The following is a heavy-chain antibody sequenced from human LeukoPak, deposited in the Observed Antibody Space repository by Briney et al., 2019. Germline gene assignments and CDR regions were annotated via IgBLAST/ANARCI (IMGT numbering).Heavy chain of an antibody. D-gene: IGHD3-10*01. CDR2: IYYSGVT. J-gene: IGHJ4*02. V-gene: IGHV4-59*11. CDR3: ARTSYHYNSGNYGWYFDY. CDR1: GGSISSQY. Sequence: SETLSLTCTVSGGSISSQYWSLIRQPPGKGLEWIGYIYYSGVTKYSPSLKSRVTISVDTSKNQFSLRLTSVTAADTAVYYCARTSYHYNSGNYGWYFDYWGQGTLVTVSA.